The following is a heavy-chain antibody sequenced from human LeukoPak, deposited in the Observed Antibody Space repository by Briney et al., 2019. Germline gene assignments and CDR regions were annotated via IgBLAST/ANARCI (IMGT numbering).Heavy chain of an antibody. D-gene: IGHD6-13*01. V-gene: IGHV1-69*13. CDR1: GGTFSSYA. Sequence: GASVKVSCKASGGTFSSYAISWVRQAPGQGLEWMGGIIPIFGTANYAQKFQGRVTITADESTSTAYMELSSLRSEDTAVYYCARGIYSSSWYYYFDYWGQGTLVTVSS. CDR3: ARGIYSSSWYYYFDY. J-gene: IGHJ4*02. CDR2: IIPIFGTA.